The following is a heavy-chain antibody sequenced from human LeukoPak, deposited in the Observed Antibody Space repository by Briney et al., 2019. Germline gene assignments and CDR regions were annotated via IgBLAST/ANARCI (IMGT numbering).Heavy chain of an antibody. V-gene: IGHV3-48*03. Sequence: PGGSLRLSCAASGFTFSSYEMNWVRQAPGKGLEWVSHISSSGSTIYYADSVKGRFTISRDNAKNSLCLQMNSLRAEDTAVYYCARDSGAYFAFDIWGQGTTVTVSS. CDR3: ARDSGAYFAFDI. J-gene: IGHJ3*02. CDR2: ISSSGSTI. D-gene: IGHD4/OR15-4a*01. CDR1: GFTFSSYE.